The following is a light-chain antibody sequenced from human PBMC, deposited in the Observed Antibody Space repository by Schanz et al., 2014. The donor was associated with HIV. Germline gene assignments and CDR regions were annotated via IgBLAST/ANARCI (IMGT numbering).Light chain of an antibody. J-gene: IGKJ1*01. CDR1: QIISTS. CDR3: QQYNNWPWT. CDR2: GAS. Sequence: VLTQSPATLSVYPGERVTLSCRTTQIISTSLAWYQQRPGQAPRLLIYGASTRATGIPARFSGSGSGTEFTLTISSLQSEDFAVYYCQQYNNWPWTFGQGTKVEIK. V-gene: IGKV3-15*01.